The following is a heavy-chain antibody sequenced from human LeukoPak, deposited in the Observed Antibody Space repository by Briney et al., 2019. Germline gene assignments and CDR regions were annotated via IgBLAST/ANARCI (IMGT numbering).Heavy chain of an antibody. J-gene: IGHJ5*02. CDR1: GGSISSSSYY. Sequence: SETLSLTCTVSGGSISSSSYYWGWIRQPPGRGLEWIGSIYYSGSTYYNPSLKSRVTISVDTSKNQFSLKLSSVTAADTAVYYCARGGILTGTNWFDPWGQGTLVTVSS. CDR2: IYYSGST. CDR3: ARGGILTGTNWFDP. V-gene: IGHV4-39*07. D-gene: IGHD1-7*01.